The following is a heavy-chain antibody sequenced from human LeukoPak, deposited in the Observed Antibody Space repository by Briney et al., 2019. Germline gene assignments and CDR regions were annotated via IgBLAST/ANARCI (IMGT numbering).Heavy chain of an antibody. CDR3: AKLYVADSFDY. V-gene: IGHV3-23*01. J-gene: IGHJ4*02. Sequence: GGSLRLSCVGSGFTFSTYGMTWVRQSPGKGLEWVSVITASGGTTYYADSVKGRFTISRDNSKNTLFLQMNSLRAEDTAVYYCAKLYVADSFDYWGQGTLVTVSS. CDR2: ITASGGTT. CDR1: GFTFSTYG. D-gene: IGHD6-19*01.